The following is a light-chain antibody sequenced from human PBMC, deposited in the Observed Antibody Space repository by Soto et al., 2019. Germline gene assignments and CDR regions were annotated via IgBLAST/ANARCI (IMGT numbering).Light chain of an antibody. J-gene: IGKJ2*01. CDR3: QQYGSSPYT. CDR1: QSVSSY. V-gene: IGKV3-20*01. Sequence: VLTQSPATLSLSPGERATLSCRASQSVSSYLAWYQQKPGQAPRLLIYDTSNRATGVPARFSGSGSGTDFTLTISRLEPEDFAVYYCQQYGSSPYTFGQGTKVDIK. CDR2: DTS.